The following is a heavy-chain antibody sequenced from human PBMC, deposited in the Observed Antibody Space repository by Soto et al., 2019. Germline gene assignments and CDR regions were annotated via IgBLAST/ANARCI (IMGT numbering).Heavy chain of an antibody. V-gene: IGHV3-23*01. CDR2: FRTGGDDGTT. CDR1: GVTFRSYG. D-gene: IGHD3-10*01. J-gene: IGHJ4*02. Sequence: GPMRLSCGASGVTFRSYGMSWVSKDPGKGLEWVSGFRTGGDDGTTYYADSVKGRFTISRDNSKNTLFLQMNSLRAEDTAIYYCAKKVNSGPGSQYFDYWGQGTLVSGSS. CDR3: AKKVNSGPGSQYFDY.